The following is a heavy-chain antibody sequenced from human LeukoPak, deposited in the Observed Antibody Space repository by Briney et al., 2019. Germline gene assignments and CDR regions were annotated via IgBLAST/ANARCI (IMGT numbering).Heavy chain of an antibody. CDR1: GGSISSGSYY. V-gene: IGHV4-61*02. J-gene: IGHJ3*02. D-gene: IGHD2-2*01. CDR3: ARDQLFFGVGDAFDI. CDR2: ICTSGST. Sequence: KSSETLSLTCTVSGGSISSGSYYWSWIRQPAGKGLEWIGRICTSGSTNYNPSLKSRVTISVDTSKNQFSLKLSSVTAADTAVYYCARDQLFFGVGDAFDIWGQGTMVTVSS.